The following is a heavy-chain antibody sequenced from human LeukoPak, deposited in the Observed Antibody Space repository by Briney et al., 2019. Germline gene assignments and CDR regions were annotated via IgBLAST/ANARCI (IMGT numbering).Heavy chain of an antibody. Sequence: PSETLSLTCTVSGGSISSYYWSWIRQPPGKGLEWIGYIHNSGRPDYNPSLKSRVTISVDTSKNQFSLNLISVTAADTAVYYCARVSRWSDWAFEGWGRGTLVTVSS. CDR2: IHNSGRP. J-gene: IGHJ4*02. V-gene: IGHV4-59*01. CDR1: GGSISSYY. CDR3: ARVSRWSDWAFEG. D-gene: IGHD3-16*01.